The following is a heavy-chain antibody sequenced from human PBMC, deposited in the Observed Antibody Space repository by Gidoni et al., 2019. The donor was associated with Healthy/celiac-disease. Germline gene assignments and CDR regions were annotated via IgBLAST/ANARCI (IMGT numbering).Heavy chain of an antibody. V-gene: IGHV3-30*18. CDR2: ISYDGSNK. CDR3: AKDQPLYGSGSYRPGGYYYGMDV. Sequence: QVQLVASGGGVVPPGRSLRLSCAASGFTFSSYGMHWVRQAPGKGLEWVAVISYDGSNKYYADSVKGRFTISRDNSKNTLYLQMNSLRAEDTAVYYCAKDQPLYGSGSYRPGGYYYGMDVWGQGTTVTVSS. J-gene: IGHJ6*02. CDR1: GFTFSSYG. D-gene: IGHD3-10*01.